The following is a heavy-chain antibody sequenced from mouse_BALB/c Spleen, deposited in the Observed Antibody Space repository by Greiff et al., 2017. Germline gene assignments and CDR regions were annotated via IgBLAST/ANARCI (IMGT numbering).Heavy chain of an antibody. D-gene: IGHD1-1*01. J-gene: IGHJ3*01. CDR2: IYPGDGDT. Sequence: QVQLQQSGAELVRPGSSVKISCKASGYAFSSYWMNWVKQRPGQGLEWIGQIYPGDGDTNYNGKFKGKATLTADKSSSTAYMQLSSLTSEDSAVYFCARESWTTVVEADWGQGTLVTVSA. CDR1: GYAFSSYW. CDR3: ARESWTTVVEAD. V-gene: IGHV1-80*01.